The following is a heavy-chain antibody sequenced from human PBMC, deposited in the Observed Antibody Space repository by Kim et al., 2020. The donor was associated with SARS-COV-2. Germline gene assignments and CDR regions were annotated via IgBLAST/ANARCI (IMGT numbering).Heavy chain of an antibody. D-gene: IGHD3-10*01. CDR1: GFTFRNYG. CDR2: ISIDGSNT. V-gene: IGHV3-30*18. CDR3: AKEGTSGNVPDY. J-gene: IGHJ4*02. Sequence: GGSLRLSCAASGFTFRNYGMHWVRQAPGKGLEWVALISIDGSNTYYVDSVKGRFTISRDNSKNTLFLHMFALGDEDTAVYYCAKEGTSGNVPDYWGQGNL.